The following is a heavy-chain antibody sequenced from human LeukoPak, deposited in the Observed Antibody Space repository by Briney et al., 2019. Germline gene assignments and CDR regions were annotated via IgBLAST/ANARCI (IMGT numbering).Heavy chain of an antibody. J-gene: IGHJ4*02. D-gene: IGHD3-22*01. Sequence: GGSLRRSCAASGFTFSSYAMSWVRQAPGKGLEWVSAISGSGGSTYYADSVKGRFTISRDNSKNTLYLQMNSLRAEDTAVYYCAKGGYYYDSSGYYHFDYWGQGTLVTVSS. CDR2: ISGSGGST. CDR3: AKGGYYYDSSGYYHFDY. CDR1: GFTFSSYA. V-gene: IGHV3-23*01.